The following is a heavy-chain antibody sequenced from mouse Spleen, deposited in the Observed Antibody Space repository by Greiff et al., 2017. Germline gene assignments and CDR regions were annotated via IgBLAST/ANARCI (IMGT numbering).Heavy chain of an antibody. D-gene: IGHD4-1*02. CDR1: GYTFTSYW. V-gene: IGHV1-5*01. J-gene: IGHJ1*01. CDR2: IYPGNSDT. Sequence: DVKLQESGTVLARPGASVKMSCKTSGYTFTSYWMHWVKQRPGQGLEWIGAIYPGNSDTSYNQKFKGKAKLTAVTSASTAYMELSSLTNEDSAVYYCTINWDKGAWYFDVWGAGTTVTVSS. CDR3: TINWDKGAWYFDV.